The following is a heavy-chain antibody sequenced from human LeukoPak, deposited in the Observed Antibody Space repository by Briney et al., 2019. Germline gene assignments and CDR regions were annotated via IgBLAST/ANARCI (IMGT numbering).Heavy chain of an antibody. CDR2: IYYSGST. V-gene: IGHV4-59*01. J-gene: IGHJ4*02. CDR1: GGSLTYYY. D-gene: IGHD4-17*01. CDR3: ARNYGDYERYFDY. Sequence: PSETLSLTCTVSGGSLTYYYWSWIRRPPGKGLEWIGYIYYSGSTNYNPSLKSRVTISVDTSKNQFSLKLSSVTAADTAVYYCARNYGDYERYFDYWGQGTLVTVSS.